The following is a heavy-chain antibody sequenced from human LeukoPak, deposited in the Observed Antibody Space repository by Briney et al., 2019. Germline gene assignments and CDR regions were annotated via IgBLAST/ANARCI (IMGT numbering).Heavy chain of an antibody. CDR3: VKDLAIGDL. Sequence: GGSLRLSCAAAGFTISSYWMEWVRQAPGKGLEWVANVKQDGSEEYYVDSVRGRFTISRDNAHNSLYLQLNSLRAEDTAIYYCVKDLAIGDLWGQGTLVTVSS. CDR2: VKQDGSEE. D-gene: IGHD2-21*01. CDR1: GFTISSYW. V-gene: IGHV3-7*05. J-gene: IGHJ5*02.